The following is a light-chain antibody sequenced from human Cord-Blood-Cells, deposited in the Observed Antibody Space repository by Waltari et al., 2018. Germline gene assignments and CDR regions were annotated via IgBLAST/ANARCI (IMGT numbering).Light chain of an antibody. CDR2: EVS. CDR1: TSDVGGSTL. V-gene: IGLV2-23*02. Sequence: HSALPQSAPVSGSPRQSITTPCPGTTSDVGGSTLHSCYQQHPGKAPKLRIYEVSERPSGVSNRFSGSKSGNTASLTISGLQAEDEADYYCCSYAGSSTFRVFGGGTKLTVL. CDR3: CSYAGSSTFRV. J-gene: IGLJ3*02.